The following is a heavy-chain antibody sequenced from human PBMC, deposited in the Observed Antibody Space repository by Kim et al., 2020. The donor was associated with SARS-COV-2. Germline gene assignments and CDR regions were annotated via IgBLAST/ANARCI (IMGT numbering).Heavy chain of an antibody. CDR3: ARDRYCSSTSCLYYYYGMDV. D-gene: IGHD2-2*01. Sequence: SVKVSCKASGGTFSSYAISWVRQAPGQGLEWMGGIIPIFGTANYAQKFQGRVTITADESTSTAYMELSSLRSEDTAVYYCARDRYCSSTSCLYYYYGMDVWGQGTTVTVSS. J-gene: IGHJ6*02. CDR2: IIPIFGTA. V-gene: IGHV1-69*13. CDR1: GGTFSSYA.